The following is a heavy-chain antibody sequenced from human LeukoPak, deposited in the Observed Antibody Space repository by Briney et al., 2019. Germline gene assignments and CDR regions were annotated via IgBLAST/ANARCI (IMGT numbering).Heavy chain of an antibody. CDR3: ARVAYCSGGSCYADVDAFDI. V-gene: IGHV3-53*01. CDR1: GFTVSSNY. D-gene: IGHD2-15*01. CDR2: IYSGGST. J-gene: IGHJ3*02. Sequence: GGSLRLSCAASGFTVSSNYMSWVRQAPGKGLEWVSVIYSGGSTYYADSVKGRFTISRDNSKNTLYLQMNSLRAEDTAVCYCARVAYCSGGSCYADVDAFDIWGQGTMVTVSS.